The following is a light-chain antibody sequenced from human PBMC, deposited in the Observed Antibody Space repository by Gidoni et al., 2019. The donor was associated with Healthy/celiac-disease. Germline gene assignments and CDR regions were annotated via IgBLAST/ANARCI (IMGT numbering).Light chain of an antibody. Sequence: QSALTQPASVSGSPGQSITISCTGTSSDVGCYNYVSWYQQPPGKAPKLMIYDVSNRPSGVSNRFSGSKSGNTASLTISGLQAEDEADYYCSSYTSSSTLASSVVFGGGTKLTVL. CDR3: SSYTSSSTLASSVV. CDR1: SSDVGCYNY. CDR2: DVS. J-gene: IGLJ2*01. V-gene: IGLV2-14*01.